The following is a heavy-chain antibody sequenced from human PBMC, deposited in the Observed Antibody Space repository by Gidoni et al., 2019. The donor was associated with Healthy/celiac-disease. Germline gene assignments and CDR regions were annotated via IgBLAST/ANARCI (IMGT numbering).Heavy chain of an antibody. Sequence: QVQLVESGGGVVKPGRSLRPSCEASGLPFSRYGMHWVRQDPGKGLEWVAVISYDGSNKYYADSVKGRFTISRDNSKNTLYLQMNSLRAEDTAVYYCARDTGSGWSLAYYFDYWGQGTLVTVSS. D-gene: IGHD6-19*01. CDR1: GLPFSRYG. V-gene: IGHV3-30*03. J-gene: IGHJ4*02. CDR2: ISYDGSNK. CDR3: ARDTGSGWSLAYYFDY.